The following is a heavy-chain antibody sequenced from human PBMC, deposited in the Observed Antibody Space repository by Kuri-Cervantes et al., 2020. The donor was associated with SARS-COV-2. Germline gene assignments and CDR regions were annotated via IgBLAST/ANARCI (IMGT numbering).Heavy chain of an antibody. D-gene: IGHD1-26*01. J-gene: IGHJ5*02. CDR1: GYTFTSYY. V-gene: IGHV1-46*01. CDR3: ARGGVSEEPPGSNWFDP. Sequence: ASVKVSCKASGYTFTSYYMHWVRQAPGQGLEWMGIINPSGGSTSYAQKYQGRVTMTRDTSTSTVYMELSSLRSEDTAVYYCARGGVSEEPPGSNWFDPWGQGTLVTVSS. CDR2: INPSGGST.